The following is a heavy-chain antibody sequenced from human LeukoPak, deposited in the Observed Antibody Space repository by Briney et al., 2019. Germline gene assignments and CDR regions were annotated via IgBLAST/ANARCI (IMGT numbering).Heavy chain of an antibody. CDR2: INPSGGST. CDR1: GYTFTSYY. J-gene: IGHJ4*02. CDR3: AREGRGVPGAIAAVKGFDY. Sequence: ASVKVSCKASGYTFTSYYMHWVRQAPGQGLEWMGIINPSGGSTSYAQKFQGRVTMTRDMSTSTVYMELSSLRPEETAIYYCAREGRGVPGAIAAVKGFDYWGQGTLVTVSS. D-gene: IGHD6-13*01. V-gene: IGHV1-46*01.